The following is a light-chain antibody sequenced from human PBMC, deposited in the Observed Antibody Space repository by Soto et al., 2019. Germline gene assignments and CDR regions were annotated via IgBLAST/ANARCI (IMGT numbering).Light chain of an antibody. CDR1: QSVSSSY. Sequence: EIVLTQSPGTLSLSPGERATLSCRASQSVSSSYLAWYQQKPGQAPRLLIYGASSRATGIPDRFSGSGSGTALTLTISRLEPEDIAVYYGQQYGSALFTFGPGPKVDIK. V-gene: IGKV3-20*01. CDR3: QQYGSALFT. J-gene: IGKJ3*01. CDR2: GAS.